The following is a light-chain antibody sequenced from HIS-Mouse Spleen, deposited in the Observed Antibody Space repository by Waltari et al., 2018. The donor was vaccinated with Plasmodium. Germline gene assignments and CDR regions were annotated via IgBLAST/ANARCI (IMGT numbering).Light chain of an antibody. J-gene: IGKJ4*01. Sequence: EIVLTQSPATLSLSPGERATLSCRASQSVSSYLAWYQQKPGQAPRLLIYDASNRATGIPARFSGSGSVTDFTLTICSLEPEDFAIYYCQQRSNWPPLTFGGGTKVEIK. CDR2: DAS. V-gene: IGKV3-11*01. CDR1: QSVSSY. CDR3: QQRSNWPPLT.